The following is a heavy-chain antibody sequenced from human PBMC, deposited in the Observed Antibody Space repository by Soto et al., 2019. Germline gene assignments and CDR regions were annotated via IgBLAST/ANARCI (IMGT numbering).Heavy chain of an antibody. CDR1: GFVFKDSS. Sequence: EVLLVESGGGLVQPGGSLKLSCAASGFVFKDSSIHWVRQASGKGLEWVGRIRDRDYNYATAFGASVEGRFTISRDDSDNTAYLHMSSLRTEDTAIYYCTRLISAAQDYWGQGTLVTVSS. CDR2: IRDRDYNYAT. V-gene: IGHV3-73*01. CDR3: TRLISAAQDY. J-gene: IGHJ4*02. D-gene: IGHD3-10*01.